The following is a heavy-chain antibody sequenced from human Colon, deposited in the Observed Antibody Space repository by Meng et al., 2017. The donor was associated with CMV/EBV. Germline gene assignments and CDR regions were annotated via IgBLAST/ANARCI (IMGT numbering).Heavy chain of an antibody. CDR2: IAPYSGCS. V-gene: IGHV1-2*06. D-gene: IGHD3-10*01. CDR3: ASYGSGASSLLDY. J-gene: IGHJ4*02. CDR1: GHPFADFY. Sequence: APGHPFADFYLLWLPLAPAQAPEWIGLIAPYSGCSNCAALFQVSVTLTQHTSIHLVYLDLCSLRPPDTAVYYCASYGSGASSLLDYWGQGTLVTVSS.